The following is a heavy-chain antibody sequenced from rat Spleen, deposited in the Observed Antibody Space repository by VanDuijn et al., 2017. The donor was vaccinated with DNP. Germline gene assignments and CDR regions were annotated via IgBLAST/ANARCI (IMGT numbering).Heavy chain of an antibody. CDR3: ATGGAGIWFAY. Sequence: EVQLQESGSGLVKPSQSLSLTCSVTGYSITSNYWGWIRQFPGNKMEYIGHISYSGRTDYNPSLKSLISITRDTSRNHFFLHLISVTTEDTATYYCATGGAGIWFAYWGQGTLVTVSS. CDR2: ISYSGRT. D-gene: IGHD4-2*01. V-gene: IGHV3-1*01. CDR1: GYSITSNY. J-gene: IGHJ3*01.